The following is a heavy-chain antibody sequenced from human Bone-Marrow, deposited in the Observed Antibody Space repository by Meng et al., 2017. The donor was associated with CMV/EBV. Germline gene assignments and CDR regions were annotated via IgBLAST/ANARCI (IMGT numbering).Heavy chain of an antibody. J-gene: IGHJ6*02. Sequence: SETLSLTCAVYGGSFSGYYWSWIRQPPGKGLEWIGEINHSGSTNYNPSLKSRVTISVDTSKNQFSLKLSSVTAADTAVYYCARLLYYYGMDVWGQGTMVTVSS. V-gene: IGHV4-34*01. CDR2: INHSGST. CDR1: GGSFSGYY. CDR3: ARLLYYYGMDV.